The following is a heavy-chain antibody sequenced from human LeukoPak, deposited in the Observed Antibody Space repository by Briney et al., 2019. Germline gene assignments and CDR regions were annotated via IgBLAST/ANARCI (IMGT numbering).Heavy chain of an antibody. CDR1: GFTFSSYA. D-gene: IGHD5/OR15-5a*01. Sequence: GGSLRLSCSASGFTFSSYAMNWVRQAPGKGLEWVSAISGSGVSTYHADSVKGRFTVSRDNSKNTLYLQMNSLRAEDTAVYYCAKDALVVSTRYDAFNIWGRGTMVTVSS. CDR3: AKDALVVSTRYDAFNI. V-gene: IGHV3-23*01. J-gene: IGHJ3*02. CDR2: ISGSGVST.